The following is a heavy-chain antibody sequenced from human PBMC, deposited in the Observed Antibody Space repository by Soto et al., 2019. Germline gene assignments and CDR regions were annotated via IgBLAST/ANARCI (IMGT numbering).Heavy chain of an antibody. J-gene: IGHJ4*02. CDR3: VGDGSTGWHFDS. CDR2: TRHDGGQR. D-gene: IGHD6-19*01. V-gene: IGHV3-7*01. Sequence: PGGSLRLSCAVSGFTLSSYCMSWFRQPPAKRLEWVASTRHDGGQRYFVESVQGGFTISRDNAKNSVYLQMNSLRAEDTAVYYCVGDGSTGWHFDSWGQGTLVTVSS. CDR1: GFTLSSYC.